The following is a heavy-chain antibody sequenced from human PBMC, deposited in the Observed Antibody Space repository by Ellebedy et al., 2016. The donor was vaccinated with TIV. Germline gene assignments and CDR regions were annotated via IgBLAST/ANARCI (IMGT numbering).Heavy chain of an antibody. CDR3: ARDRDVKSSSDFQH. V-gene: IGHV1-18*04. Sequence: ASVKVSCKSSGYTFTSYYLHWVRLAPGRGLEWMGWIGTDNGNTNYAHKFRGRVTMTTDTSTATAYLELRTLTSDDTAVYYCARDRDVKSSSDFQHWGQGTLVSVSS. J-gene: IGHJ1*01. CDR1: GYTFTSYY. CDR2: IGTDNGNT. D-gene: IGHD5-24*01.